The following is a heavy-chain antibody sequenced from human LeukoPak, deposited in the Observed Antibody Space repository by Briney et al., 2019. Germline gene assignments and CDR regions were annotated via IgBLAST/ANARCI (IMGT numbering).Heavy chain of an antibody. CDR3: ARVWEWHLLLYYDY. CDR2: ISAYDGDT. Sequence: ASVKVSCKTSGYIFSGHGFTWVRQAPGQGLERMGWISAYDGDTKYAQKFQGRVTMTTDTSTNTVYMELRSLRSDDTAVYYCARVWEWHLLLYYDYWGQGTLVTVSS. D-gene: IGHD1-26*01. V-gene: IGHV1-18*01. CDR1: GYIFSGHG. J-gene: IGHJ4*02.